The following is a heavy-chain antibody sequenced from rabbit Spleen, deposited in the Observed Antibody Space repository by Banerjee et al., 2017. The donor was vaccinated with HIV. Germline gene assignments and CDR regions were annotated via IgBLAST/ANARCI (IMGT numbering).Heavy chain of an antibody. CDR2: IYTDTDTT. Sequence: QEQLEESGGDLVKPEGSLTLTCTASGFSVSSSYWIWWVRQAPGKGLEWIACIYTDTDTTYYASWAKGRFTISKTSSTTVTLQMTSLTAADTATYFCARDGSGGISYYFDLWGPGTLVTVS. CDR1: GFSVSSSYW. CDR3: ARDGSGGISYYFDL. D-gene: IGHD1-1*01. J-gene: IGHJ4*01. V-gene: IGHV1S45*01.